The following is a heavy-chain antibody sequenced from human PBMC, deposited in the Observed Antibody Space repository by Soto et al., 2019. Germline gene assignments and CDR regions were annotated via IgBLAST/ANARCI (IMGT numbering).Heavy chain of an antibody. J-gene: IGHJ6*02. CDR1: GFTFSDYY. CDR2: ISSSGSTI. CDR3: ARGAAMAYGMDV. V-gene: IGHV3-11*01. D-gene: IGHD5-18*01. Sequence: PGGSLRLSCAASGFTFSDYYMSLIRQAPGKGLEWVSYISSSGSTIFYADSVKGRFTISRDNANNSLYLQMNSLRAEDTAVYYCARGAAMAYGMDVWGQGTTVTVSS.